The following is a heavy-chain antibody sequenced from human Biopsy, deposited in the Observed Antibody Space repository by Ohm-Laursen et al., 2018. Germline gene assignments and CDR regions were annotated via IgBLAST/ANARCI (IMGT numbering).Heavy chain of an antibody. CDR2: IITFFRTV. J-gene: IGHJ6*02. CDR1: GGTFSNSA. D-gene: IGHD3-9*01. CDR3: APQTPRDPDILTGAYHYDMAV. V-gene: IGHV1-69*01. Sequence: SSVKVSCKVSGGTFSNSAISWVRQAPGQGLEWMGGIITFFRTVNYAQNFQGRLTITADEFTDTAYMELRSLRSEDAAVYYCAPQTPRDPDILTGAYHYDMAVWGQGTTVTVSS.